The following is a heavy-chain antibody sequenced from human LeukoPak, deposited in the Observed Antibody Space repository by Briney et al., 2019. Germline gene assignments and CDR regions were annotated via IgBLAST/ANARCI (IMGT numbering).Heavy chain of an antibody. CDR3: ARGVWSSRNAFDI. CDR1: GFSFTTSW. J-gene: IGHJ3*02. D-gene: IGHD1-14*01. V-gene: IGHV3-7*01. CDR2: IKPDATEK. Sequence: GGSLRLSCAASGFSFTTSWMSWVRQAPGKGLEWVANIKPDATEKHYVDSVRGRFTIARDNAQNSLSLEMSSLRAEDTAVYYCARGVWSSRNAFDIWGQGTMVTVSS.